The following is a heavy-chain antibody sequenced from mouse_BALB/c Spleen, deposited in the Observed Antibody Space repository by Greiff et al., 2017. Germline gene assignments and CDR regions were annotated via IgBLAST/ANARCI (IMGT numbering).Heavy chain of an antibody. CDR3: ARYDTTVVAKGYYAMDY. CDR1: GDSITSGY. D-gene: IGHD1-1*01. V-gene: IGHV3-8*02. J-gene: IGHJ4*01. Sequence: EVKLMESGPSLVKPSQTLSLTCSVTGDSITSGYWNWIRKFPGNKLEYMGYISYSGSTYYNPSLKSRISITRDTSKNQYYLQLNSVTTEDTATYYCARYDTTVVAKGYYAMDYWGQGTSVTVSS. CDR2: ISYSGST.